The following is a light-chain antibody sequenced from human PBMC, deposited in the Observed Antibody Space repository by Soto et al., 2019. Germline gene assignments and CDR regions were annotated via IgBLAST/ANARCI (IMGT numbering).Light chain of an antibody. CDR2: ETS. CDR3: QQYDTSPCT. J-gene: IGKJ2*02. V-gene: IGKV3-20*01. Sequence: EIVLTQSPGTLSLSPGERATLSCRASQSISSSYLAWYQQKPGQAPRLLISETSSRATGIPDRFSGSGSGTDFTLTNSRLEPEESAVYYCQQYDTSPCTFGQGPEVEIK. CDR1: QSISSSY.